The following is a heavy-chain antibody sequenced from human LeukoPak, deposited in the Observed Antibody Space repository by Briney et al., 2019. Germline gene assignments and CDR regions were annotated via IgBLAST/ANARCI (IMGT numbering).Heavy chain of an antibody. D-gene: IGHD2-21*02. V-gene: IGHV1-69*05. CDR2: IIPIFGTA. CDR1: GGTFSSYA. J-gene: IGHJ5*02. CDR3: AREAGCGGDCFGWLDP. Sequence: ASVKVSCKASGGTFSSYAISWVRQAPGQGLEWMGGIIPIFGTANYAQKFQGRVTITTDESTSTAYMELSSLRSEDTAVYYCAREAGCGGDCFGWLDPWGQGTLVTVSS.